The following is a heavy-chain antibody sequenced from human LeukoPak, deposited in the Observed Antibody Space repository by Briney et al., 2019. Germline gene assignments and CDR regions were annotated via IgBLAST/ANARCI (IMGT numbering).Heavy chain of an antibody. Sequence: GGSLRLSCAASGFIFTNYFMSWVRQAPGKGLEWVASIKHDGSEKYYVDFVRGRFTISRDNTMNSLYLQMSSLRAEDTAVYYCATDRGWRTSGYYLYYFEYWGQGTLVTYSS. CDR1: GFIFTNYF. J-gene: IGHJ4*02. CDR2: IKHDGSEK. V-gene: IGHV3-7*01. CDR3: ATDRGWRTSGYYLYYFEY. D-gene: IGHD3-3*01.